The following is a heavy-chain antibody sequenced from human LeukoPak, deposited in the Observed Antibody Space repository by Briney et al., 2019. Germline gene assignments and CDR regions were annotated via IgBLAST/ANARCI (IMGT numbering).Heavy chain of an antibody. J-gene: IGHJ5*02. CDR3: ARGLGYYDSSGYYGLDYNWFDP. CDR2: INPDSGGS. Sequence: ASVKVSCKTSGYTFSAFYMHWVRQAPGQGPEWMGWINPDSGGSEYGQKFQGRVTFTSDTSSTTIYMEARSLKSDDTAVYYCARGLGYYDSSGYYGLDYNWFDPWGQGTLVTVSS. CDR1: GYTFSAFY. D-gene: IGHD3-22*01. V-gene: IGHV1-2*02.